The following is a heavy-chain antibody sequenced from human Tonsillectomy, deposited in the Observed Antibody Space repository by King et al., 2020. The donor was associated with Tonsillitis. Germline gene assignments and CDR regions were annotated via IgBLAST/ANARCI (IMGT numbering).Heavy chain of an antibody. J-gene: IGHJ3*02. CDR3: AGEGIDYYDSSGYYRVDAFDI. V-gene: IGHV3-48*03. CDR1: GFTFSSYE. Sequence: VQLVESGGGLVQPGGSLRLSCAASGFTFSSYEMNWVRQAPGKGLEWVSYISSSGSTIYYADSVNGRFTISRDNAKNSPYLQMNSLRAEDTAVYYCAGEGIDYYDSSGYYRVDAFDIWGQGTMVTVSS. CDR2: ISSSGSTI. D-gene: IGHD3-22*01.